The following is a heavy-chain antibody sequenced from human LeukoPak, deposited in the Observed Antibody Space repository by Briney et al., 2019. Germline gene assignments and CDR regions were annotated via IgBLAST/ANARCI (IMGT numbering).Heavy chain of an antibody. J-gene: IGHJ4*01. D-gene: IGHD6-13*01. CDR2: MYYSGST. V-gene: IGHV4-39*07. CDR3: ARGEDSWSWCHHC. Sequence: SETLSLTCTVSGGSISSSSYFWGWIRQPPGKGLEWIGSMYYSGSTYYNPSLKSRVTISVDTSKNQFSLKLSSVTAADTAGYYCARGEDSWSWCHHCWGQGLLVAFSS. CDR1: GGSISSSSYF.